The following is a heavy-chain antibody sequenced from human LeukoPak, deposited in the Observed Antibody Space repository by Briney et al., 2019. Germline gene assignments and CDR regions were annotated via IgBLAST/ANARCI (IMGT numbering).Heavy chain of an antibody. CDR3: ARATHYYDSSGALDY. CDR1: GGTSSTYA. CDR2: IIPILGIA. J-gene: IGHJ4*02. D-gene: IGHD3-22*01. V-gene: IGHV1-69*04. Sequence: SVKVSCKASGGTSSTYAIIWVRQAPGQGLEWMGRIIPILGIANYAQKFQGRVTITADRSTSTAYMELSSLRSEDTAVYYCARATHYYDSSGALDYWGQGTLVTVSS.